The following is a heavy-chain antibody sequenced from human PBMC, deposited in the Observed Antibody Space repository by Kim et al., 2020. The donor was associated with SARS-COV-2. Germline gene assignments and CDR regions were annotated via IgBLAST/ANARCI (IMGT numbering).Heavy chain of an antibody. J-gene: IGHJ4*02. D-gene: IGHD3-3*01. CDR2: ISGSGDDT. CDR1: GFIFSNYA. V-gene: IGHV3-23*01. CDR3: ARAPRVVTHYFNY. Sequence: GGSLRLSCEVSGFIFSNYAMSWVRQAPGKGLEWVSIISGSGDDTHYADSGKGRFTVSRDNSKNTLHLQMNSLRADDTAVYYCARAPRVVTHYFNYWGQGTLVTVSS.